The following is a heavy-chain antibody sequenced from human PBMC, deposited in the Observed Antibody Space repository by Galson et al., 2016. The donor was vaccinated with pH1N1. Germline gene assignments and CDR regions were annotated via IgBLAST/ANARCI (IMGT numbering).Heavy chain of an antibody. V-gene: IGHV3-49*03. CDR1: GLPFDDYY. CDR2: IRGKRFGQTT. D-gene: IGHD3-10*01. CDR3: TSLRFGHNWFDP. J-gene: IGHJ5*02. Sequence: PRLSCAASGLPFDDYYFMWIRQAPDRGLEWVSFIRGKRFGQTTEHAASVKGRFSISRDDSKNTAYLQMNSLKVDDTAIYYCTSLRFGHNWFDPWGQGSLVIVS.